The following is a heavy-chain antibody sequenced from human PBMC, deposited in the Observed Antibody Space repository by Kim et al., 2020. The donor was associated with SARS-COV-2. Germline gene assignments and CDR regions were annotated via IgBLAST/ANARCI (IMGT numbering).Heavy chain of an antibody. CDR3: TTLISAAGRGY. Sequence: GGSLRLSCAASGFPFSNVWMSWVRQAPVRGLEWVGRIKSKTDGEATDYAAPVKGRFTMSRDDSKNTLHLQMNSLETEDTGVYYCTTLISAAGRGYWGQGT. CDR1: GFPFSNVW. V-gene: IGHV3-15*01. D-gene: IGHD6-13*01. J-gene: IGHJ4*02. CDR2: IKSKTDGEAT.